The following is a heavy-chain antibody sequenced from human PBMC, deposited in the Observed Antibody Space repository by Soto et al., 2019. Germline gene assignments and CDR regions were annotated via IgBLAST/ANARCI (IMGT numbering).Heavy chain of an antibody. J-gene: IGHJ4*02. CDR3: ARAPYSTSSFFFDH. CDR1: GYSFTAFH. V-gene: IGHV1-46*01. Sequence: SVKVSCKASGYSFTAFHMHWVRQAPGLGLQWMGIINPNLGHSNTAQRFQGRVAMTWDTSTSTVYMELSSLTSDDTAVYYCARAPYSTSSFFFDHWRQRTPVTVSS. D-gene: IGHD6-6*01. CDR2: INPNLGHS.